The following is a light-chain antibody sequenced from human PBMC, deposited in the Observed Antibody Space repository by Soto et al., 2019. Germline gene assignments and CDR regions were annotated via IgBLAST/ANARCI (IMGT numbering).Light chain of an antibody. J-gene: IGKJ2*01. CDR2: TTS. Sequence: DIQMTQSPSSLSASVGDRFTITCRTSQSINTYLNWYQQKPGKAPNLLIYTTSHLHSGVPSRFSGSGSGTDFTLTISSLQPEDFATYFCQQGDSTPYTFGQGTTLEIK. CDR3: QQGDSTPYT. V-gene: IGKV1-39*01. CDR1: QSINTY.